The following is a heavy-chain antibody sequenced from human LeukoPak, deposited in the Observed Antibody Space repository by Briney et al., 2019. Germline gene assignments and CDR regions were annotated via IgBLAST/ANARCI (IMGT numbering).Heavy chain of an antibody. Sequence: SETLSLTCTVSGGSISSGGYYWSWIRQHPGKGLEWIGYIYYSGSTYYNPSLKSRVTISVDTSKNQFSLKLSSVTAADTAVYYCARVRTTVVTHYYYYGMDVWSQGTTVTVSS. V-gene: IGHV4-31*03. CDR3: ARVRTTVVTHYYYYGMDV. CDR2: IYYSGST. D-gene: IGHD4-23*01. CDR1: GGSISSGGYY. J-gene: IGHJ6*02.